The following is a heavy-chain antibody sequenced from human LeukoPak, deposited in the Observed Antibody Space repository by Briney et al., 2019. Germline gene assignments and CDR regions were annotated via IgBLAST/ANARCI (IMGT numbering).Heavy chain of an antibody. Sequence: GGSLRLSCTASGFTFGDYAMSWFRQAPGKGLEWVGFIRSKAYGGTTEYAASVKGRFTISRDDSKSIAYLQMNSLKTEDTAVYYCTRYSSSSGTDYWGQGTLVTVSS. CDR2: IRSKAYGGTT. CDR3: TRYSSSSGTDY. V-gene: IGHV3-49*03. J-gene: IGHJ4*02. CDR1: GFTFGDYA. D-gene: IGHD6-6*01.